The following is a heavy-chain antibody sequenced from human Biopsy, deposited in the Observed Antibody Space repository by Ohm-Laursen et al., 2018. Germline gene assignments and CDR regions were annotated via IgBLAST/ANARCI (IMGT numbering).Heavy chain of an antibody. CDR1: GFTFTNSW. Sequence: SLRLSCAASGFTFTNSWMHWVRHVPGKGLVWVSRINPDGSTTTYANSVKGRFTISRDNAKKTVYLQMNSLRAEDTAVYYCASAPDCGGGTCYSLYYYGLDVWGQGIAVTVS. CDR3: ASAPDCGGGTCYSLYYYGLDV. D-gene: IGHD2-15*01. V-gene: IGHV3-74*01. CDR2: INPDGSTT. J-gene: IGHJ6*02.